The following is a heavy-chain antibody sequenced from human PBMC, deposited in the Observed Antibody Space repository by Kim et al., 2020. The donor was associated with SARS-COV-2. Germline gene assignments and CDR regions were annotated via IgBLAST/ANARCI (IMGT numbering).Heavy chain of an antibody. CDR2: T. D-gene: IGHD3-16*01. V-gene: IGHV1-3*01. J-gene: IGHJ6*02. Sequence: TKYSQKFQGRVTITRDTSARTAYMELSSLRSEDTAVYYCARAWGDYGMDVWGQGTTVTVSS. CDR3: ARAWGDYGMDV.